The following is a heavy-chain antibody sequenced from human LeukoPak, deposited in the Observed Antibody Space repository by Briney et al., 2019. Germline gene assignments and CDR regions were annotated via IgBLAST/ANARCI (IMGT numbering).Heavy chain of an antibody. D-gene: IGHD2-15*01. V-gene: IGHV4-59*01. J-gene: IGHJ4*02. CDR2: IYYSGGT. CDR1: GGSISSYY. Sequence: SETLSLTCTVSGGSISSYYLSWIRQPPGKGLEWIGYIYYSGGTNYNPSLKSRVTISVDTSKNQFSLKLSSVTAADTAVYYCARDLARGGYVDYWGQGTLVTVSS. CDR3: ARDLARGGYVDY.